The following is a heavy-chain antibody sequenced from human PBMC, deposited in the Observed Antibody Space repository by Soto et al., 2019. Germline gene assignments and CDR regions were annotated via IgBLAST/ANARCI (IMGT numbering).Heavy chain of an antibody. CDR2: IIPIFGTA. V-gene: IGHV1-69*13. D-gene: IGHD5-12*01. J-gene: IGHJ6*02. Sequence: SVKVSCKASGGTFSSYAISWVRQAPGQGLEWMGGIIPIFGTANYAQKFQGRVTITADESTSTAYMELSSLRSEDTAVYYCARGAVDIVATPWRGPYYYYYGMDVWGQGTTVTVSS. CDR1: GGTFSSYA. CDR3: ARGAVDIVATPWRGPYYYYYGMDV.